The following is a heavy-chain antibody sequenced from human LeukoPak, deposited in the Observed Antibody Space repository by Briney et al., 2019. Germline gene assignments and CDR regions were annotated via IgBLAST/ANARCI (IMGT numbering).Heavy chain of an antibody. D-gene: IGHD6-6*01. CDR3: ARGVAARRARYYFDY. Sequence: SETLSLTCAVYGGSFSGYYWSWIRQPPGKGLEWIGEINHSGSTNYNPSLKSRVTISVGTSKNQFSLKLSSVTAADTAVYYCARGVAARRARYYFDYWGQGTLVTVSS. J-gene: IGHJ4*02. V-gene: IGHV4-34*01. CDR2: INHSGST. CDR1: GGSFSGYY.